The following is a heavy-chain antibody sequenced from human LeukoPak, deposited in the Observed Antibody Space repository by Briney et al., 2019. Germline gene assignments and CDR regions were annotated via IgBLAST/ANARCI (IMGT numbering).Heavy chain of an antibody. Sequence: ASVKVSCKVSGYTLTELSMHWVRQAPGKGLEWMGGSDPEDGETIYAQKFQGRVTMTEDTSTDTAYMELSSLRSEDTAVYYCATSPYDSSGYSCSGWGQGTLVTVSS. J-gene: IGHJ4*02. CDR1: GYTLTELS. D-gene: IGHD3-22*01. CDR3: ATSPYDSSGYSCSG. V-gene: IGHV1-24*01. CDR2: SDPEDGET.